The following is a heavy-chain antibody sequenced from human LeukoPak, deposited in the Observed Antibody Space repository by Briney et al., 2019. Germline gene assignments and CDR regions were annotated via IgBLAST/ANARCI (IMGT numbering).Heavy chain of an antibody. CDR2: IYYSGST. J-gene: IGHJ3*02. V-gene: IGHV4-59*01. CDR3: ARVPNYYDSSGYYYSDPAFDI. Sequence: SETLSLTCTVSGGSISSYYWSWIRQPPGKGMEWIGYIYYSGSTNYNPSLKSRVTISVDTSKNQFSLKLSSLTAADTAVYYCARVPNYYDSSGYYYSDPAFDIWVQGTMVTVSS. CDR1: GGSISSYY. D-gene: IGHD3-22*01.